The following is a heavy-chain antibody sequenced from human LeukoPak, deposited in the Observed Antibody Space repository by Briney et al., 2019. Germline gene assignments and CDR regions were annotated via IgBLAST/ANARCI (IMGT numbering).Heavy chain of an antibody. D-gene: IGHD6-13*01. V-gene: IGHV3-30*02. CDR1: GFTFSSYG. J-gene: IGHJ6*02. CDR3: AKDEWVAAAGTALTWYYYGMDV. Sequence: GGSLRLSCAASGFTFSSYGMHWVRQAPGKGLDWVAFIRHDGSNKYYAASVKGRFTISRDNSKNTLYLQMNSLRAEDTAVYYCAKDEWVAAAGTALTWYYYGMDVWGQGTTVTVSS. CDR2: IRHDGSNK.